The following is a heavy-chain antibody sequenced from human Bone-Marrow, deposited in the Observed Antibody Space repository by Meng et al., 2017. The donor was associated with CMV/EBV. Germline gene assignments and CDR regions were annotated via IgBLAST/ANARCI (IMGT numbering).Heavy chain of an antibody. J-gene: IGHJ6*02. D-gene: IGHD2-2*01. V-gene: IGHV1-2*02. CDR3: ARDLSVPAYYYYYYGMDV. Sequence: ASVKVPCKSFGYTFTAYFVHWVRQAPGQGLEWMGWINLKSGDTNYAQKFRGRVTMTTDTSTSTAYMELRSLRSDDTAVYYCARDLSVPAYYYYYYGMDVWGQGTTVTVSS. CDR2: INLKSGDT. CDR1: GYTFTAYF.